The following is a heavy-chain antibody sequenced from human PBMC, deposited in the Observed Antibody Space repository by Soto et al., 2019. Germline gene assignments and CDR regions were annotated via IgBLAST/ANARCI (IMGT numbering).Heavy chain of an antibody. CDR1: GFTLNNYG. J-gene: IGHJ4*02. Sequence: GGSLRLSCAASGFTLNNYGMHWVRQAQGKGLEWVVVISFDGRNTDYLDSVKGRFTISRDNSKNTLYLEMTSLRAEDTAVYYCVKQSGSGSYYKVGSGAHFDSWGQGT. D-gene: IGHD3-10*01. CDR2: ISFDGRNT. V-gene: IGHV3-30*18. CDR3: VKQSGSGSYYKVGSGAHFDS.